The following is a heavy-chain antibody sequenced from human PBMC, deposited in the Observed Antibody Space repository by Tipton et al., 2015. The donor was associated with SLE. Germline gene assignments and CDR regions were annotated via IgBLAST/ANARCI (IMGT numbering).Heavy chain of an antibody. CDR2: IHYNRDT. CDR3: ARGSVVADDF. D-gene: IGHD2-15*01. V-gene: IGHV4-59*01. J-gene: IGHJ4*02. CDR1: GGSFSGYY. Sequence: LRLSCAVYGGSFSGYYWNWIRQTPGKGLEWIGYIHYNRDTNYHPSLKSRVTISVDTSKNQLSLKLTSVTAADTAVYYCARGSVVADDFWGQGTLVTVSS.